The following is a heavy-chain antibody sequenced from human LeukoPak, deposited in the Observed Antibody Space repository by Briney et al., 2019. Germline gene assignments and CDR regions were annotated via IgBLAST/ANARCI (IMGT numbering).Heavy chain of an antibody. CDR3: ARVLPYDYINRFDR. D-gene: IGHD4-11*01. V-gene: IGHV3-48*01. Sequence: TGGSLRLSCAASGFTFSTYTMNWVRQAPGKGLEWVSYTSSSTSAISYADSVKGRFTISRDNAKNSLYLQMNSLRAEDTAVYYCARVLPYDYINRFDRWGQGTLVTVSS. CDR2: TSSSTSAI. J-gene: IGHJ5*02. CDR1: GFTFSTYT.